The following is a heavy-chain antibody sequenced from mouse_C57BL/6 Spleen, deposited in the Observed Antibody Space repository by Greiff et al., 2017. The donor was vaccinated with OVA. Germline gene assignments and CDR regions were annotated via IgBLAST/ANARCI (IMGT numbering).Heavy chain of an antibody. Sequence: VKLQESGAELVRPGASVKLSCKASGYTFTDYYINWVKQRPGQGLEWIARIYPGSGNTYYNEKFKGKATLTAEKSSSTAYMQLSSLTSEDSAVYFCAREEGNYVYFDYWGQGTTLTVSS. CDR2: IYPGSGNT. CDR1: GYTFTDYY. V-gene: IGHV1-76*01. D-gene: IGHD2-1*01. CDR3: AREEGNYVYFDY. J-gene: IGHJ2*01.